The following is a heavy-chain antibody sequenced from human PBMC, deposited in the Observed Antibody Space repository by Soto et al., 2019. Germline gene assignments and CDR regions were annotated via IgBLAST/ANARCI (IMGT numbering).Heavy chain of an antibody. Sequence: QVQLVESGGGVVQPGRSLRLSCAASGFTFSSYGMHWVRQAPGKGLEWVAVIWYDGSNKYYADSVKGRFTISRDNSKNTLYLQMDSLRAEGTAVYYCARDKRKAYYYGMDVWGQGSTVTVSS. CDR2: IWYDGSNK. V-gene: IGHV3-33*01. CDR1: GFTFSSYG. CDR3: ARDKRKAYYYGMDV. J-gene: IGHJ6*02.